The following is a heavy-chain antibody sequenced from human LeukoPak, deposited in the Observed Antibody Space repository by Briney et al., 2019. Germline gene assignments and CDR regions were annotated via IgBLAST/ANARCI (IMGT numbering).Heavy chain of an antibody. V-gene: IGHV4-34*01. Sequence: SETLSLTCAVYGGSFSGYYWSWIRQPPGKGLEWIGEINHSGSTNYNPSLKSRVTISVDTSKNQFSLKLSSVTAADTAVYYCAGRYSSVGWGQGTLVTVSS. CDR3: AGRYSSVG. CDR1: GGSFSGYY. CDR2: INHSGST. J-gene: IGHJ4*02. D-gene: IGHD6-19*01.